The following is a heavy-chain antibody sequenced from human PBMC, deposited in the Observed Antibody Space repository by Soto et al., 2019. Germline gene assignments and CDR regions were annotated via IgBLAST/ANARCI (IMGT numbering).Heavy chain of an antibody. J-gene: IGHJ3*02. V-gene: IGHV4-34*01. Sequence: QVQLQQWGAGLLKPSETLSLTCAVYGGFVTSGSYYWSWIRQPPGKALEWIGEMSPSGGTRFNPSLTSRVTTSVDTSKSQFTLKMGSVTAADTALYYCAGVERGTATTVVDAFDIWGPGTMVTVSS. CDR1: GGFVTSGSYY. D-gene: IGHD1-1*01. CDR3: AGVERGTATTVVDAFDI. CDR2: MSPSGGT.